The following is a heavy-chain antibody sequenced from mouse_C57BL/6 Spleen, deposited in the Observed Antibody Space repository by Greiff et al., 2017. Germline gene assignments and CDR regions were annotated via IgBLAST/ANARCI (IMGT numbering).Heavy chain of an antibody. CDR3: ARESGYYGGLFDY. J-gene: IGHJ2*01. V-gene: IGHV1-64*01. Sequence: QVQLQQPGAELVKPGASVKLSCKASGYTFTSYWMHWVKQRPGQGLEWIGMIHPNSGSTNYNEKFKSKATLTVDKSSSTAYMQLSILTSEDSAVYYCARESGYYGGLFDYWGQGTTLTVSS. CDR2: IHPNSGST. CDR1: GYTFTSYW. D-gene: IGHD1-1*02.